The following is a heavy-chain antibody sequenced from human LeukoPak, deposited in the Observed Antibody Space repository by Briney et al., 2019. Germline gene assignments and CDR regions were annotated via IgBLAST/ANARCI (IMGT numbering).Heavy chain of an antibody. V-gene: IGHV1-18*01. J-gene: IGHJ4*02. D-gene: IGHD6-13*01. CDR1: GYTFTSYG. CDR2: ISAYNGNT. CDR3: ARELRAATFFVY. Sequence: ASVKVSCKASGYTFTSYGISWVRQAPGQGLEWMGWISAYNGNTNYAQKLQGRVTMTTDTSTSTAYMELRSLRSDDKAVYYCARELRAATFFVYWGQGTLVTVSS.